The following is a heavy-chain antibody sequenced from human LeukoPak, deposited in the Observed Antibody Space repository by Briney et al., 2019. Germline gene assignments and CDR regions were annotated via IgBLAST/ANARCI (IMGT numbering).Heavy chain of an antibody. Sequence: ASVKVSCKASGYTFTNYDINWVRQATGQRLEWMGWISAGNGNTKYSQNFQGRVTFISNTSATTAFMELSSLRSEDAAVYYCARDSGSGNNDYWGQGTLVTVSS. V-gene: IGHV1-3*01. D-gene: IGHD1-26*01. CDR2: ISAGNGNT. J-gene: IGHJ4*02. CDR3: ARDSGSGNNDY. CDR1: GYTFTNYD.